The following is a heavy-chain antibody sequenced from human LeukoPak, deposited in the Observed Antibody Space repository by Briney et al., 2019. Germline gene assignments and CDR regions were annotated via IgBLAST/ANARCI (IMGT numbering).Heavy chain of an antibody. Sequence: SSVKVSCKASSGTSSSRYGISWVRQAPGQGLEWMGRIVTFLPTAYYEQKFQGRVTITADKSTSTAYMELSSLRSEDTAVYYCARGQIVGARGFDYWGQGTLVTVSS. CDR3: ARGQIVGARGFDY. J-gene: IGHJ4*02. CDR1: SGTSSSRYG. CDR2: IVTFLPTA. D-gene: IGHD1-26*01. V-gene: IGHV1-69*04.